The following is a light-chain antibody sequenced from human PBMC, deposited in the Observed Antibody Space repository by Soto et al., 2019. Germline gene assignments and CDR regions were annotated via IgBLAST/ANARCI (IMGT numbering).Light chain of an antibody. CDR1: SSDVGGYNY. CDR2: EVS. Sequence: QSALTQPPSASGSPGQSVTISCTGTSSDVGGYNYVSWYQQHPGKAPKLMIYEVSKRPSGVPDRFSGSKPGNTASLTVSGLQAEDAADYYCSSYAGSNNLVFGGGTKLTVL. V-gene: IGLV2-8*01. J-gene: IGLJ2*01. CDR3: SSYAGSNNLV.